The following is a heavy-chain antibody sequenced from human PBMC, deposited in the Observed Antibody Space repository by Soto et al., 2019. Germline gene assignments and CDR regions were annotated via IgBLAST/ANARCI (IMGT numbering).Heavy chain of an antibody. CDR2: IVVGSGNT. V-gene: IGHV1-58*01. CDR3: AADMGRSSGWKLLGV. D-gene: IGHD6-19*01. J-gene: IGHJ6*02. Sequence: QMQLVQSGPEVKKPGTSVKVSCKASGFTFTSSAVQWVRQARGQRLEWIGWIVVGSGNTNYAQKFQERVTITRDMSTSTAYMELSSLRSEDTAVYYCAADMGRSSGWKLLGVWGQGTTVTVSS. CDR1: GFTFTSSA.